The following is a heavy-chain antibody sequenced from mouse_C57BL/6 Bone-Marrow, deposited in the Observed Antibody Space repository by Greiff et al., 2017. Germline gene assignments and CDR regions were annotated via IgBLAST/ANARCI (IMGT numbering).Heavy chain of an antibody. CDR1: GYTFTSYW. D-gene: IGHD1-1*01. CDR3: ARGPITTVVSDWYFDV. J-gene: IGHJ1*03. Sequence: VKLQQPGAELVKPGASVKLSCKASGYTFTSYWMQWVKQRPGQGLEWIGEIDPSDSYTNYNQKFKGKATLTVDTSSSTAYMQLSSRTSEDSAVYYCARGPITTVVSDWYFDVWGTGTTVTVSS. CDR2: IDPSDSYT. V-gene: IGHV1-50*01.